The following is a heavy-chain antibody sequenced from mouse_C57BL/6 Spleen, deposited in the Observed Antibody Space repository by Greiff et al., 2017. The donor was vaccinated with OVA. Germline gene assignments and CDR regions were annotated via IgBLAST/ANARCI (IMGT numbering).Heavy chain of an antibody. V-gene: IGHV5-16*01. D-gene: IGHD4-1*01. CDR2: INYDGSST. Sequence: EVKLVESEGGLVQPGSSMKLSCTASGFTFSDYYMAWVRQVPEKGLEWVANINYDGSSTYYLDSLKSRFIISRDNAKNILYLQMSSLKSEDTATYYCARAGNEYYFDYWGQGTTLTVSS. CDR3: ARAGNEYYFDY. J-gene: IGHJ2*01. CDR1: GFTFSDYY.